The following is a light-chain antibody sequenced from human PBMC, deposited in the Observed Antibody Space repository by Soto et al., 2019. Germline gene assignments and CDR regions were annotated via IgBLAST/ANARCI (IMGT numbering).Light chain of an antibody. CDR3: QQYDSSPIT. CDR2: GAS. V-gene: IGKV3-20*01. Sequence: EIVLTQSPGTLSLSPGESATLSCRASQSVSSSYLAWYQQKPGQAPRLLIYGASSRATGIPDRFSGSGSGTDFTLTISRLEPEDFAVYYCQQYDSSPITFGQGIRLEIK. J-gene: IGKJ5*01. CDR1: QSVSSSY.